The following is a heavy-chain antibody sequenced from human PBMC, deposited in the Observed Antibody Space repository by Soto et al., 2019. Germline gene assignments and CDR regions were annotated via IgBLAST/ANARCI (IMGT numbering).Heavy chain of an antibody. D-gene: IGHD5-18*01. CDR3: ARGNLAYSYGFGVGVPRLYNWFDP. CDR2: INHSGST. CDR1: GGSFSGYY. Sequence: NPXETLSLTCAVYGGSFSGYYWSWIRQPPGKGLEWIGEINHSGSTNYNPSLKSLVTISVDTSKNQFSLKLSSVTAADTAVYYCARGNLAYSYGFGVGVPRLYNWFDPWGQGTLVTVYS. J-gene: IGHJ5*02. V-gene: IGHV4-34*01.